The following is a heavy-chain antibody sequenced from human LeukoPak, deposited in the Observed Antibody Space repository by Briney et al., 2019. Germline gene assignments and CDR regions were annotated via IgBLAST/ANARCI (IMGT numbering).Heavy chain of an antibody. V-gene: IGHV3-23*01. Sequence: PGGSLRLSCAASGFTFSSYAMSCVRQAPGKGLEWVSAISGSGGSTYYADSVKGRFTISRDNSKNTLYLQMNSLRAEDTAVYYCAKAGHVLLWFGESLFGAFDIWGQGTMVTVSS. CDR1: GFTFSSYA. D-gene: IGHD3-10*01. CDR3: AKAGHVLLWFGESLFGAFDI. J-gene: IGHJ3*02. CDR2: ISGSGGST.